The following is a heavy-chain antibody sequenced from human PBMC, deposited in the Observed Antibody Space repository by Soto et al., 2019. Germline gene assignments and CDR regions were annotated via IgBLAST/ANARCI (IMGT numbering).Heavy chain of an antibody. V-gene: IGHV1-18*01. J-gene: IGHJ5*02. D-gene: IGHD3-22*01. CDR1: GYTFTSYG. Sequence: ASVKVSCKASGYTFTSYGISWVRQAPGQGLEWKGWISAYSSNTNYAQKLQGRVTMTTDTSTSTAYMELRSLRSDDTAVYYCARGRDDYDSSGYYSNTFWFDPWGQGTLVTVSS. CDR2: ISAYSSNT. CDR3: ARGRDDYDSSGYYSNTFWFDP.